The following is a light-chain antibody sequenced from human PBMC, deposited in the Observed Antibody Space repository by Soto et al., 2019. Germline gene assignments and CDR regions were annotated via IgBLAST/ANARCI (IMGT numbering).Light chain of an antibody. CDR1: SSDVGSYNL. CDR2: EGS. CDR3: CSYAGSSIDNDV. Sequence: QSVLTQPASVSGSPGQSITISCTGTSSDVGSYNLVSWYQQHPGKAPKLMIYEGSKRPSGVSNRFSGSKSGNTASLTISGLQAEDEADYYCCSYAGSSIDNDVFGTGTKLTVL. J-gene: IGLJ1*01. V-gene: IGLV2-23*01.